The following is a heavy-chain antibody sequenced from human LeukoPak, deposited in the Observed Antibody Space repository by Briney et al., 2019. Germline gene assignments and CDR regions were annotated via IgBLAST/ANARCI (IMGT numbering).Heavy chain of an antibody. V-gene: IGHV3-30*04. CDR2: ISYDGSNK. Sequence: GRSLRLSCAASGFTFSSYAMHGVRQAPGKGLEWVAVISYDGSNKYYADSVKGRFSISRDNSKNTLYLQMNSLRAEDTAAYYCARSGLNRFDYWGQGTLVTVSS. J-gene: IGHJ4*02. CDR1: GFTFSSYA. CDR3: ARSGLNRFDY. D-gene: IGHD2-15*01.